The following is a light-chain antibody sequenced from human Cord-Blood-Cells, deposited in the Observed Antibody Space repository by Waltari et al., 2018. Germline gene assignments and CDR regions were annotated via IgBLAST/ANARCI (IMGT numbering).Light chain of an antibody. CDR3: QQYGSSHLT. CDR1: QSVSSSY. J-gene: IGKJ4*01. V-gene: IGKV3-20*01. Sequence: EIVLTQSPGTLSLSPGERATLSCRASQSVSSSYLAWYQQKPGQAPRLLIYGASSRATGIPDRFSGSGSGTDFTLTISRLELEDFAVYYCQQYGSSHLTFGGGTKVEIK. CDR2: GAS.